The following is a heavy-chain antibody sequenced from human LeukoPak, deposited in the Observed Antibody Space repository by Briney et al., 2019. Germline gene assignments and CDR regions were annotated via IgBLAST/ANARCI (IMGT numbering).Heavy chain of an antibody. V-gene: IGHV3-21*01. CDR1: GFTFSTYN. CDR2: ITSSSSYI. D-gene: IGHD5-18*01. J-gene: IGHJ4*02. Sequence: GGSLRLSCAASGFTFSTYNMNWVRHAPGKGLEWISSITSSSSYIYYADSVKGRFTISRDNSKNTLYLQMNSLRAEDTAVYYCARHLSGITGYTYGRGIDYWGQGTLLTVSS. CDR3: ARHLSGITGYTYGRGIDY.